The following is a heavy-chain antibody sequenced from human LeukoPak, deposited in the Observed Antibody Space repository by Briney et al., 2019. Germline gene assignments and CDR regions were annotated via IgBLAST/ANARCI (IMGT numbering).Heavy chain of an antibody. CDR1: GGSFRGYY. D-gene: IGHD3-22*01. Sequence: SETLSLTCAVYGGSFRGYYWSWIRQPPGKGLEWIGEINHSGSTNYNPSLKSRVTISVDTSKNQFSLKLSSVTAADTAVYYCASLSDLYYDSSGYSLDYWGQGTLVTVSS. CDR3: ASLSDLYYDSSGYSLDY. CDR2: INHSGST. V-gene: IGHV4-34*01. J-gene: IGHJ4*02.